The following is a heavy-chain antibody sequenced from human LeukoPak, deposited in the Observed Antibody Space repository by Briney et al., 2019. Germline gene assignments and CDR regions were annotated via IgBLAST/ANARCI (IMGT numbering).Heavy chain of an antibody. CDR1: GFIVSSNY. J-gene: IGHJ4*02. V-gene: IGHV3-53*01. Sequence: GGSLRLSCAASGFIVSSNYMSWVRQPPGKGLEWVSVIYSGGTTYYADSVKGRFTISRDDSKNTVFLQMNRLRAEDTAAYYCARGGEDSPLWFEPKQYYFDCWGQGALVTVSS. CDR2: IYSGGTT. CDR3: ARGGEDSPLWFEPKQYYFDC. D-gene: IGHD3-10*01.